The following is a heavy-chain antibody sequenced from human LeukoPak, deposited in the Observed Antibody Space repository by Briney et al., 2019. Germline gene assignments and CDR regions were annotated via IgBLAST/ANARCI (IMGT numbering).Heavy chain of an antibody. CDR2: IGTAGDT. Sequence: PGGSLTLSCAASGFTVSSNYMIWVRQAPGKGLEWVSAIGTAGDTYYPGSVKGRFTISRENAKNSLYLQMNSVRAGDTAVYYCARVQGLDFRWYFDLWGRGTLVTVSS. J-gene: IGHJ2*01. CDR3: ARVQGLDFRWYFDL. CDR1: GFTVSSNY. V-gene: IGHV3-13*01.